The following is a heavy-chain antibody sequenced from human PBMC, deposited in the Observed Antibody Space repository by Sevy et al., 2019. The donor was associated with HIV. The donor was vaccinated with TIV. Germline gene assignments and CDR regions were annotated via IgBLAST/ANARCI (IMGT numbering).Heavy chain of an antibody. CDR2: ISSAGRDK. D-gene: IGHD3-16*02. V-gene: IGHV3-30*04. J-gene: IGHJ4*02. CDR1: GFTFSRYA. Sequence: GGSLRLSCAASGFTFSRYAMNWVRQAPGKGLEWVAVISSAGRDKYYADSVKARFTISRDNSKNTLYLQMNSLRSEDTALYYCARDKGESSSSFLRELSHWGQGTLVTVSS. CDR3: ARDKGESSSSFLRELSH.